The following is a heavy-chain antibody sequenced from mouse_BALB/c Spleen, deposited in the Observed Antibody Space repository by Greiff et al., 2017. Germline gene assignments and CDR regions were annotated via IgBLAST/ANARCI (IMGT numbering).Heavy chain of an antibody. CDR3: ARGGNPMDC. V-gene: IGHV5-4*02. D-gene: IGHD2-1*01. J-gene: IGHJ4*01. Sequence: EVKVEEPGGGLVKPGGSLKLSCAASGFTFSDYYMYWVRQTPEKRLEWVATISDGGSYTYYPDSVKGRFTISRDNAKNNLYLQMSSLKSEDTAMYYCARGGNPMDCWGQGTSVTVAS. CDR2: ISDGGSYT. CDR1: GFTFSDYY.